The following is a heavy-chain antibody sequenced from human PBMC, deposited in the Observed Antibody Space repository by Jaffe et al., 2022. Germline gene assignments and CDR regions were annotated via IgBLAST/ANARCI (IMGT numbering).Heavy chain of an antibody. J-gene: IGHJ6*03. CDR1: GFTFNTYA. V-gene: IGHV3-23*01. D-gene: IGHD3-3*01. CDR2: ITGSGAST. Sequence: EVQLLESGGNLLQPGGSLRLSCAASGFTFNTYAMTWVRQAPGKGLEWVSTITGSGASTFYADSVKGRFTISRDNFKNTVDLQMNNLRADDTAVYYCAKDGGLYYFYYSMDVWGKGTTVTVSS. CDR3: AKDGGLYYFYYSMDV.